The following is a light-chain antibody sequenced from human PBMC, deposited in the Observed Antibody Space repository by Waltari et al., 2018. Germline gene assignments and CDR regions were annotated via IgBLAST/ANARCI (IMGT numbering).Light chain of an antibody. CDR2: DKN. V-gene: IGLV3-19*01. Sequence: SSELTQDPVVSVAMGQTVRITCQGDSLRRYYASWYQQRPGQAPILVMFDKNNRPPGVPDRFSGSSSDNSASLTITGAQAEDEASYYCHSRDATGVGGSFGGGTKLTVL. CDR3: HSRDATGVGGS. J-gene: IGLJ2*01. CDR1: SLRRYY.